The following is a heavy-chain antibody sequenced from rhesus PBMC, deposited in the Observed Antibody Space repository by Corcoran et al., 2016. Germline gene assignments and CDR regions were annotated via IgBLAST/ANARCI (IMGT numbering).Heavy chain of an antibody. V-gene: IGHV3S5*01. J-gene: IGHJ4*01. CDR1: GFTFSRYA. Sequence: EVQLVETGGGLVQPGGSLRLSCAASGFTFSRYAMQWVRQAPGKGLEWVSGILSGGGSTYYADSVNGRFTISRDNSKNTLSLHMNSLRAEDTAVYYCAKSIRGPYYFDYWGQGVLVTVSS. CDR3: AKSIRGPYYFDY. CDR2: ILSGGGST. D-gene: IGHD3-40*01.